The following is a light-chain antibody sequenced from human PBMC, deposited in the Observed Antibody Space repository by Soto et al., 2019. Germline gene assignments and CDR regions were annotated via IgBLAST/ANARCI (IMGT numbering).Light chain of an antibody. J-gene: IGKJ1*01. V-gene: IGKV3-20*01. CDR3: QQYGSSPQT. CDR2: GAS. Sequence: DIELTQSPGTLSSSAGERVTISCRASQSVSSSYLAWYQQKPGQAPRLLIYGASSRATGIPDRFSGSGSGTDFTLTISRLEPEDFAVYYCQQYGSSPQTFGQGTKVDIK. CDR1: QSVSSSY.